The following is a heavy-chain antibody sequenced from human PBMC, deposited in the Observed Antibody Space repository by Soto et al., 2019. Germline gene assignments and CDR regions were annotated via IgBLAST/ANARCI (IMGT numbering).Heavy chain of an antibody. J-gene: IGHJ6*02. V-gene: IGHV3-53*01. CDR3: ARAMGVSDLYFYGIDV. CDR2: IYRGGKI. CDR1: GFTVSSNF. D-gene: IGHD3-16*01. Sequence: EVQLVESGGGLIQPGGSLRLSCAASGFTVSSNFMTWVRQAPEKGLEWVSVIYRGGKIYYADSVKGRFTISRDNSKNTFYLQMNNLRDEDTATYYCARAMGVSDLYFYGIDVWGQGTTVTVS.